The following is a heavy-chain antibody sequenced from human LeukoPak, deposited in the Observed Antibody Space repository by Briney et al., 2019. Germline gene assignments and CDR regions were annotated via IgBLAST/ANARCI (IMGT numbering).Heavy chain of an antibody. J-gene: IGHJ6*02. V-gene: IGHV3-30*03. CDR3: ARAIVVVPAARPYYYGMDV. Sequence: PGGSLRLSCAASGLTFSGYDMHWVRQAPGKGPEWVAVMSYGGQNERYADSVKGRFTISRDNAKNSLYLQMNSLRDEDTAVYYCARAIVVVPAARPYYYGMDVWGQGTTVTVSS. D-gene: IGHD2-2*02. CDR2: MSYGGQNE. CDR1: GLTFSGYD.